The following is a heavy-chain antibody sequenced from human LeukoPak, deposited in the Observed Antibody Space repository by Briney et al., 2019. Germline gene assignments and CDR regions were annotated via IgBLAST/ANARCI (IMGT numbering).Heavy chain of an antibody. J-gene: IGHJ4*02. CDR1: GGSISSYY. CDR3: ARDDYDSGGYYYYFDY. Sequence: SETLSLTCAVSGGSISSYYWSWIRQPPGKGLEWIGYIYYSGSTNYNPSLKSRVTISVDTSKNQFSLKLSSVTAADTAVYYCARDDYDSGGYYYYFDYWGQGTLVTASS. V-gene: IGHV4-59*01. CDR2: IYYSGST. D-gene: IGHD3-22*01.